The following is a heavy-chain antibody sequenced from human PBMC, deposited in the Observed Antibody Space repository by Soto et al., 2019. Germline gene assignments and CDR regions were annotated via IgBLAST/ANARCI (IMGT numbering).Heavy chain of an antibody. CDR3: ARDKITGLFDY. V-gene: IGHV1-18*04. Sequence: ASVKVSCKASGYTFTSYYMHWVRQAPGQGLEWMGWISAYNGNTNYAQKLQGRVTMTTDTSTSTAYMELRSLRSDDTAVYYCARDKITGLFDYWGQGTLGTVSS. CDR1: GYTFTSYY. CDR2: ISAYNGNT. D-gene: IGHD2-8*02. J-gene: IGHJ4*02.